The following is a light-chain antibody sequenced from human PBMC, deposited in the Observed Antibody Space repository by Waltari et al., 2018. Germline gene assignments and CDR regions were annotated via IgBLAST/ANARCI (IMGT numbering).Light chain of an antibody. CDR1: QSVSSH. J-gene: IGKJ5*01. V-gene: IGKV3-11*01. CDR3: QQRTNWPLIT. Sequence: EIVLTQSPATLSLSPGERDTLSCRASQSVSSHLAWYQQKPGQAPRLLIFDASNRATGIPARFSGSGSGTDFTLSITSLEPEDFAIYYCQQRTNWPLITFGPGTRLEIK. CDR2: DAS.